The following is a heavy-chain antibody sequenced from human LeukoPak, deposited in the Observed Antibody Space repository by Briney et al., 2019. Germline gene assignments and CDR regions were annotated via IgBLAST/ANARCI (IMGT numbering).Heavy chain of an antibody. Sequence: GSLRLSCAASGFIFRKFCMHWVRQAPGKGLVWVSRICGDGSVTDYADSVKGRFTISRDNARDTVYLQMNSLRVEDTGLYYCARDLRGDDYWGQGTLVTVSS. CDR3: ARDLRGDDY. CDR2: ICGDGSVT. CDR1: GFIFRKFC. V-gene: IGHV3-74*01. D-gene: IGHD3-16*01. J-gene: IGHJ4*02.